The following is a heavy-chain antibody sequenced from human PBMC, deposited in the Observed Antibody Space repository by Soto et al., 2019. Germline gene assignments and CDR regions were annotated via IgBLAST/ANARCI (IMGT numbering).Heavy chain of an antibody. Sequence: VQLLESGGGLVQPGGSLRLSCAASGFTFDSYAMSWVRQAPGKGLDGVASISASGGSTYYADSVKGRFTISRDNSKNTLYLQVNSLRAEVTAIYYCATRWADYWGQGTLVTVSS. CDR2: ISASGGST. D-gene: IGHD3-16*01. J-gene: IGHJ4*02. CDR3: ATRWADY. V-gene: IGHV3-23*01. CDR1: GFTFDSYA.